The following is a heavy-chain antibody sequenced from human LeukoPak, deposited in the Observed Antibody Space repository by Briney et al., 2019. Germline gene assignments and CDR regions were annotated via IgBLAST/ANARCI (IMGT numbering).Heavy chain of an antibody. CDR3: AKMSGDYGYWYFDL. J-gene: IGHJ2*01. V-gene: IGHV3-23*01. Sequence: GGSLRPSCAASGFTFSSYAMSWVRQAPGKGLEWVSAISGSGGSTYYADSVKGRFTISRDNSKNTLYLQMNSLRAEDTAIYYCAKMSGDYGYWYFDLWGRGTLVTVSS. CDR2: ISGSGGST. D-gene: IGHD4-17*01. CDR1: GFTFSSYA.